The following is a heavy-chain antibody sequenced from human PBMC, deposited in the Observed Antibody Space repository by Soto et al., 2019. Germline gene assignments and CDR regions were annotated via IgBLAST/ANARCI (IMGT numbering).Heavy chain of an antibody. CDR3: ARGPSFGDGYNYGFNY. CDR1: GGSISSYY. J-gene: IGHJ4*02. V-gene: IGHV4-59*08. CDR2: IYYSGST. Sequence: SETLSLTCTVSGGSISSYYWSWIRQPPGKGLEWIGYIYYSGSTNYNPSLKSRVTISVDTSKNQFSLKLSSVTAADTAVYYCARGPSFGDGYNYGFNYWGQETLVTVSS. D-gene: IGHD5-12*01.